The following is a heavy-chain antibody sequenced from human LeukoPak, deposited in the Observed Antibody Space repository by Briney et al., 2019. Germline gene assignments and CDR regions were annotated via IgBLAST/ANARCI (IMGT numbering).Heavy chain of an antibody. CDR1: GYTFTSYG. Sequence: ASVKVSCKASGYTFTSYGISWVRQAPGQGLEWMGWISAYNGNTNYAQKLQGRVTMTTDTSTSTAYMELRSLRSDDTAVYYCARDIRCCSSTSCYGWFDPWGQGTLVTVSS. V-gene: IGHV1-18*01. CDR2: ISAYNGNT. CDR3: ARDIRCCSSTSCYGWFDP. D-gene: IGHD2-2*01. J-gene: IGHJ5*02.